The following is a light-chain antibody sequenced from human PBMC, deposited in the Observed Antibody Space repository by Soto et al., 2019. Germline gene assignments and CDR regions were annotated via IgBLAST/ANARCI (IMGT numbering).Light chain of an antibody. CDR3: SSYTSSSPQGVV. Sequence: QSALTQPASVSGSPGQSITISCTGTSSDVGGYNYVSWYQQHPGKAPKLMIYDVSNRPSGVSNRFSGSKSGNTASLTISGLQAEDEADYYCSSYTSSSPQGVVFGGGTKLTVL. CDR2: DVS. V-gene: IGLV2-14*01. CDR1: SSDVGGYNY. J-gene: IGLJ2*01.